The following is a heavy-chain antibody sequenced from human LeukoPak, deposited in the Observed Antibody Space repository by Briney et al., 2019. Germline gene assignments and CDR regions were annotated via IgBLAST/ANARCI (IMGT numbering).Heavy chain of an antibody. CDR2: IYYSGSA. Sequence: SETLSLTCTDSGGSISSSSYYWGWIRRSPGKGLEWIGSIYYSGSAYNNPSLRSRITISVDTSKNHFSLKLTSVTAADTAVYYCARFGDYVWGSYRAPFDYWGQGTLVTVSS. CDR1: GGSISSSSYY. V-gene: IGHV4-39*02. J-gene: IGHJ4*02. D-gene: IGHD3-16*02. CDR3: ARFGDYVWGSYRAPFDY.